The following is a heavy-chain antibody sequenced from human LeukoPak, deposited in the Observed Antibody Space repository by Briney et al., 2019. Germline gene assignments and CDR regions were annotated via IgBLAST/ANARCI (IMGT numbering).Heavy chain of an antibody. V-gene: IGHV4-30-2*01. D-gene: IGHD3-22*01. Sequence: SQTLSLTCTVSGGSISSGGYYWSWIRQPPGKGLEWIGYIYHSGSTYYNPSLKSRVTISVDRSKNQFSLKLSSVTAADTAVYYCARVRGSVVTPLFDAFDIWGQGTMVTVSS. J-gene: IGHJ3*02. CDR2: IYHSGST. CDR3: ARVRGSVVTPLFDAFDI. CDR1: GGSISSGGYY.